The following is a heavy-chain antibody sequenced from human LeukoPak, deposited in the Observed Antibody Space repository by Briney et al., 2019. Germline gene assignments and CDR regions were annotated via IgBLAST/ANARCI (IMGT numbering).Heavy chain of an antibody. CDR2: ISSSSSYI. CDR3: ARALAVAGTNYYGMDV. D-gene: IGHD6-19*01. CDR1: GFTFSSYS. V-gene: IGHV3-21*01. Sequence: GGSLRLSCAASGFTFSSYSMNWVRQAPGKGLEWVSSISSSSSYIYYADSVKGRFTISRDNAKNSLYLQMNSLRAEDTAVYYCARALAVAGTNYYGMDVWGQGTTVTVSS. J-gene: IGHJ6*02.